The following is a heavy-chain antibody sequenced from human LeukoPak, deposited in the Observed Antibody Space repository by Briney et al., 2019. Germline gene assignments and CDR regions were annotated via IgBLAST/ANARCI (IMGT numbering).Heavy chain of an antibody. Sequence: GGSLRLSCAASGFTFSSYAMSWVRQPPGKGLLWVSRINSDGSSTSYADSVKGRFTISRDNAKNTLYLQMNSLRAEDTAVYYCAVRRGYTYGDDYWGQGTLVTVSS. D-gene: IGHD5-18*01. V-gene: IGHV3-74*01. J-gene: IGHJ4*02. CDR2: INSDGSST. CDR3: AVRRGYTYGDDY. CDR1: GFTFSSYA.